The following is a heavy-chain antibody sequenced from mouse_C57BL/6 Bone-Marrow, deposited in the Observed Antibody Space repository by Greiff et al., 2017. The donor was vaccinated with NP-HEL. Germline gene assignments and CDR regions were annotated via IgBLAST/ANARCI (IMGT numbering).Heavy chain of an antibody. Sequence: EVKLVESGPSLVRPSQTLSLTCTVTGFSINSDCYWIWIRQFPGNKLEYIGYTFYSGITYCNPSLESRTYITRDTSKNQFSLKLSSVTTEDTATYYCARAEGYSNYGGYYAMDYWGQGTSVTVSS. J-gene: IGHJ4*01. CDR2: TFYSGIT. CDR3: ARAEGYSNYGGYYAMDY. D-gene: IGHD2-5*01. V-gene: IGHV3-3*01. CDR1: GFSINSDCY.